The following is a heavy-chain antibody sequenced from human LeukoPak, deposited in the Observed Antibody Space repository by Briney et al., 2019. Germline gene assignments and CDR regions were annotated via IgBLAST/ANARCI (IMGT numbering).Heavy chain of an antibody. J-gene: IGHJ6*02. CDR3: ARDTDTVTSVDYHGMDV. CDR2: ISSSSIHV. D-gene: IGHD5-18*01. V-gene: IGHV3-21*01. CDR1: GFSFGTYS. Sequence: GGSLRLSCAGSGFSFGTYSMNWVRQAPGKGLEWVSSISSSSIHVNYADSVKGRFTISRDNAKNSLYLQMNSLRGEDTAVYYCARDTDTVTSVDYHGMDVWGQGTTVTVSS.